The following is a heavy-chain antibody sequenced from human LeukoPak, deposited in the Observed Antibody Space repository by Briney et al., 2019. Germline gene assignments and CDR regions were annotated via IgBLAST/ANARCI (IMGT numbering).Heavy chain of an antibody. CDR1: GFTFSSYE. V-gene: IGHV3-21*01. D-gene: IGHD1-14*01. CDR2: IDSSSTYI. CDR3: ARGLQRITDWYFDL. Sequence: GGSLRLSCAASGFTFSSYEINWVRQAPGKGLEWVSSIDSSSTYIYYADSLKGRFTISRDNAKNSLFLQVNSLRAEDTAVYYCARGLQRITDWYFDLWGRGTLVTVSS. J-gene: IGHJ2*01.